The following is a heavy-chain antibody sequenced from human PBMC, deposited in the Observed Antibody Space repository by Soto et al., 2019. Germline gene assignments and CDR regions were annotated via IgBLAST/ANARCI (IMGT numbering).Heavy chain of an antibody. J-gene: IGHJ4*02. D-gene: IGHD4-17*01. CDR2: IYYSGST. CDR1: GGSISSYY. Sequence: QVQLQESGPGLVKPSETLSLTCTVSGGSISSYYWSWIRQPPGNGLEWIGYIYYSGSTNYNPSLKSRVTISVDTSKNQFSLKLRSVTAADTAVYYCARGYGDYVLDYWGQGTLVTVSS. V-gene: IGHV4-59*08. CDR3: ARGYGDYVLDY.